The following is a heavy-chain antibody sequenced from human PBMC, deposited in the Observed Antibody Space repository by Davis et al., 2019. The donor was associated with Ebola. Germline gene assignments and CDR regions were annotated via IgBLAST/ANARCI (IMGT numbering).Heavy chain of an antibody. CDR3: AKLELRASPLAP. CDR2: ISSSSSSI. CDR1: GLSFSTYS. D-gene: IGHD1-7*01. V-gene: IGHV3-48*02. J-gene: IGHJ5*02. Sequence: GESLKISCADSGLSFSTYSMNWVRQAPGKGLEWVSYISSSSSSIHYADSVKGRFTISRDNAKNSLYMQMNSLRDEDTAVYYCAKLELRASPLAPWGQGTLVTVSS.